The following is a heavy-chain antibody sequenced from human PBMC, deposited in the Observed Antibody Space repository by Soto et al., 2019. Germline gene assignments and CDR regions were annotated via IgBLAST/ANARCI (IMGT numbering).Heavy chain of an antibody. CDR1: GFAFSSYA. J-gene: IGHJ4*02. Sequence: GGSLRLSCAASGFAFSSYAMQWVRKAPGKGLEWVADIAYDGSNQYYADSVKGRFTISRDNSKNTLYLQLNSLRVEDTAVYYCTRDQPEMAFDLWGQGTLVTVPS. CDR3: TRDQPEMAFDL. V-gene: IGHV3-30*04. CDR2: IAYDGSNQ.